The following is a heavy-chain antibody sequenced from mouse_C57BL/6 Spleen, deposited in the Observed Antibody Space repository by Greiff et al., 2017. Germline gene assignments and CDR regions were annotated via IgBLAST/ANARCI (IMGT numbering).Heavy chain of an antibody. Sequence: QVQLQQSGAELVRPGASVTLSCKASGYTFTDYEMHWVKQTPVHGLEWIGAIDPETGGTASNQKFKGKAILTADKSSSTAYMELRNLTSEDSAVYYCTRYGPNYYCNYAMDYWGQGTSVTVSS. CDR3: TRYGPNYYCNYAMDY. J-gene: IGHJ4*01. CDR2: IDPETGGT. D-gene: IGHD1-1*01. V-gene: IGHV1-15*01. CDR1: GYTFTDYE.